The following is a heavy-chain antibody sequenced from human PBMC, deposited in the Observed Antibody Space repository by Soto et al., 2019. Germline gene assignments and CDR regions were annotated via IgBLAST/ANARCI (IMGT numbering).Heavy chain of an antibody. V-gene: IGHV3-21*06. CDR3: ARDDGWLILDY. Sequence: EVQLVESGGGPVKPGGSLRLSCAASGFAFNTYSMNWVRQAPGKGLEWVAFITRSSSYIYYADSVRGRFTLSRDNAKNSLYLQMNSLRAEDTAIYYFARDDGWLILDYWGQGTLVTVSS. J-gene: IGHJ4*02. D-gene: IGHD6-19*01. CDR2: ITRSSSYI. CDR1: GFAFNTYS.